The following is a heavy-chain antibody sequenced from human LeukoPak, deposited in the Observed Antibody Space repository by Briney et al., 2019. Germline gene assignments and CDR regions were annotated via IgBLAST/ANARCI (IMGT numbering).Heavy chain of an antibody. J-gene: IGHJ4*02. D-gene: IGHD3-10*01. CDR3: ARAGGRVFDY. CDR1: GFTFSSYG. CDR2: ISYDGSNK. Sequence: GGSLRLSCAASGFTFSSYGMHWVRLAPGKGLEWVAVISYDGSNKYYADSVKGRFTISRDNSKNTLYLQMNSLRVEDTAVYFCARAGGRVFDYWGQGTLVTVSS. V-gene: IGHV3-30*03.